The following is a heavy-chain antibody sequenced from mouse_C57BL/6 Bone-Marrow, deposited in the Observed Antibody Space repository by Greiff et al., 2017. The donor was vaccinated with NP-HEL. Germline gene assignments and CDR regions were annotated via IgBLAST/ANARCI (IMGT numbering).Heavy chain of an antibody. Sequence: EVQLQESGAELVRPGASVKLSCTASGFNIKDDYMHWVKQRPEQGLEWIGWIDPENGDTEYASKVQGKATITADTSSNTAYLQLSSLTSEDTAVYYCTTYSNYAMDYWGQGTSVTVSS. CDR2: IDPENGDT. V-gene: IGHV14-4*01. CDR3: TTYSNYAMDY. D-gene: IGHD2-5*01. CDR1: GFNIKDDY. J-gene: IGHJ4*01.